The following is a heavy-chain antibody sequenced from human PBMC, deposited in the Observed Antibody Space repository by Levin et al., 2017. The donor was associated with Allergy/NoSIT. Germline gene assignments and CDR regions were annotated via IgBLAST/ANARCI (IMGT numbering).Heavy chain of an antibody. Sequence: GESLKISCKASGYTFTSYAMHWVRQAPGQRLEWMGWINAGNGNTKYSQKFQGRVTITRDTSASTAYMELSSLRSEDTAVYYCARVTYYDFWSGYPLFDYWGQGTLVTVSS. CDR3: ARVTYYDFWSGYPLFDY. CDR2: INAGNGNT. D-gene: IGHD3-3*01. J-gene: IGHJ4*02. V-gene: IGHV1-3*01. CDR1: GYTFTSYA.